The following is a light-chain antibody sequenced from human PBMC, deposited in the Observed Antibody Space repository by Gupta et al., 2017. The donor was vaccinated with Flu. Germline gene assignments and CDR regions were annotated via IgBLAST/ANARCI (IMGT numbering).Light chain of an antibody. J-gene: IGLJ3*02. CDR3: QVWDSSSDDWV. CDR2: DDS. Sequence: SSVLIQPPSVSVAPGQTARISCGGDNIGSKSVHWYQQKPGQAPVLVVYDDSDRPPGTPERFSGSNSGNTATLTISRVEAGDEADYYCQVWDSSSDDWVFGGGTELTVL. CDR1: NIGSKS. V-gene: IGLV3-21*02.